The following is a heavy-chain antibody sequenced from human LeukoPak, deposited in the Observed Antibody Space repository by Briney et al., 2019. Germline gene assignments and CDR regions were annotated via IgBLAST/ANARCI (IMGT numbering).Heavy chain of an antibody. CDR1: GGSFNSYY. Sequence: SETLSLTCTVSGGSFNSYYWTWVRQPPGKGLEWVGYIFYNGNTKYDPSLQSRVTISLDTSKNQFSLKLSSVTAADTAVYYCARGPTLRFWSGYYGYWGQGTLVTVSS. CDR2: IFYNGNT. D-gene: IGHD3-3*01. V-gene: IGHV4-59*12. CDR3: ARGPTLRFWSGYYGY. J-gene: IGHJ4*02.